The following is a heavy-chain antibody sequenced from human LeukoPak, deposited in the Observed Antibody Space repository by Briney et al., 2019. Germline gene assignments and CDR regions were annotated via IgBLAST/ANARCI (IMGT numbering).Heavy chain of an antibody. V-gene: IGHV1-2*02. CDR1: GYTFTGYY. J-gene: IGHJ4*02. CDR3: ARDFNEWELPRDY. CDR2: INPNSGGT. Sequence: ASVKVSFKASGYTFTGYYMHWVRPAPGQGLEWMGWINPNSGGTNYAQKFQGRVTMTRDTSISTAYMELSRLRSDDTAVYYCARDFNEWELPRDYWGQGTLVTVSS. D-gene: IGHD1-26*01.